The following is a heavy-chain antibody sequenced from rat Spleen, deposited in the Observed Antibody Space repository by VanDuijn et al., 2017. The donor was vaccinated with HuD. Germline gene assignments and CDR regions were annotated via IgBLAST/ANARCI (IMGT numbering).Heavy chain of an antibody. CDR1: GFTFSSYD. Sequence: GLVQPGRSLKLSCVASGFTFSSYDMAWVRQAPTKGLEWVASISPSGDNTYYRDSVKGRFTISRDNAKSTLYLQMDGLRSEDTASYYCVRHGYTRYYFDYWGQGVMVTVSS. J-gene: IGHJ2*01. D-gene: IGHD1-9*01. CDR2: ISPSGDNT. CDR3: VRHGYTRYYFDY. V-gene: IGHV5S23*01.